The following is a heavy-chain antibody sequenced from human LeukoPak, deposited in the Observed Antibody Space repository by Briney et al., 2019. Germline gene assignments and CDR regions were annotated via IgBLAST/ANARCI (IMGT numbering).Heavy chain of an antibody. CDR2: ISSSSSYI. V-gene: IGHV3-21*01. J-gene: IGHJ4*02. D-gene: IGHD5-18*01. CDR3: ARDKHGHTAMEGYFDY. Sequence: PGGSLRLSCAASGFTFSSYSMNWVRLAPGKGLEWVSSISSSSSYIYYADSVKGRFTISRGNAKNSLYLQMNSLRAEGTAVYYCARDKHGHTAMEGYFDYWGQGTLVTVSS. CDR1: GFTFSSYS.